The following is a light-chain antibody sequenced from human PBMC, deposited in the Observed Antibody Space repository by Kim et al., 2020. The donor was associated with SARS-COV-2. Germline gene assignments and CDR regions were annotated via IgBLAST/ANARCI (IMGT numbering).Light chain of an antibody. CDR1: KLGDKY. CDR2: QDS. Sequence: SYELTQPPSVSVSPGQTASITCSGDKLGDKYACWYQQQPGQSPVLVIYQDSKRPSGIPERFSGSNSGNTATLTISGTQAMDEADYYCQAWDSSTAEVFGG. CDR3: QAWDSSTAEV. V-gene: IGLV3-1*01. J-gene: IGLJ2*01.